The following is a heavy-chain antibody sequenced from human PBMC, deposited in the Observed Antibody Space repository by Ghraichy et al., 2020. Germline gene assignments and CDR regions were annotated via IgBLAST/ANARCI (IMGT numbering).Heavy chain of an antibody. CDR3: AKESVGATFNY. Sequence: GGSLRLSCAASGFTFSSYGMHWVRQAPGKGLEWVAVISYDGSNKYYADSVKGRFTISRDNSKNTLYLQMNSLRAEDPAVYYCAKESVGATFNYWGQGTLVTVSS. V-gene: IGHV3-30*18. CDR2: ISYDGSNK. CDR1: GFTFSSYG. J-gene: IGHJ4*02. D-gene: IGHD1-26*01.